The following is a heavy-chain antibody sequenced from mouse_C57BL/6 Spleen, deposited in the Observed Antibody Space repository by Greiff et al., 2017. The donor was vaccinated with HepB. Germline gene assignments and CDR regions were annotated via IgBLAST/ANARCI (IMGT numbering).Heavy chain of an antibody. Sequence: VQGVESGAELVRPGASVTLSCKASGYTFTDYEMHWVKQTPGHGLEWIGAIDPETGGTAYNQKFKGKAILTADKSSSTAYMELRSLTSEDSAVYYCTSLITTVVARDYAMDYWGQGTSVTVSS. V-gene: IGHV1-15*01. CDR3: TSLITTVVARDYAMDY. J-gene: IGHJ4*01. D-gene: IGHD1-1*01. CDR2: IDPETGGT. CDR1: GYTFTDYE.